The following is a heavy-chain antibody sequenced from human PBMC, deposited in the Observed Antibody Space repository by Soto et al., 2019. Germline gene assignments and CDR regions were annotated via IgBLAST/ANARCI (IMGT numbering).Heavy chain of an antibody. D-gene: IGHD1-26*01. V-gene: IGHV6-1*01. CDR1: GDSVSSNSAV. CDR2: TYYRSKWYN. Sequence: SQTLSLTCAISGDSVSSNSAVWNWIRQSPSGGLEWLGRTYYRSKWYNDYAVSVKSRITINPDTSKNQVSLQLNSVTPEDTAVYYCARLVRNGWFAFWRQGTLVIVSS. CDR3: ARLVRNGWFAF. J-gene: IGHJ5*01.